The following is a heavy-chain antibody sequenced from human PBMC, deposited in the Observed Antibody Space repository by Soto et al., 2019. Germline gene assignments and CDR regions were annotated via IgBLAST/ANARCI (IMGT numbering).Heavy chain of an antibody. CDR2: TYYRSKWYN. J-gene: IGHJ6*03. Sequence: PHTLLVTGAILGVSRSRNSAAWNWIRQSLSSGLEWLGRTYYRSKWYNDYAVSVKSQITIHPDTSKNQASLLLNSVTPEDTAVYYSSRGYDFGDYYYYYYIDVWGKGTAVT. D-gene: IGHD4-17*01. V-gene: IGHV6-1*01. CDR3: SRGYDFGDYYYYYYIDV. CDR1: GVSRSRNSAA.